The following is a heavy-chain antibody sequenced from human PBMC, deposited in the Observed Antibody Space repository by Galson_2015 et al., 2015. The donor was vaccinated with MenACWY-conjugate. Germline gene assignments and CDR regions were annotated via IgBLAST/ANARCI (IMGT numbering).Heavy chain of an antibody. Sequence: SLRLSCPASRFTFSTYGMHWVRQAPGLGLEWVATISYDGLNKYYADSVKGRFTISRDNSNNTMYLQMSSLRNEDTGVYFCARAADGAMVLPVDVFDLWGQGTRVTVSS. CDR1: RFTFSTYG. D-gene: IGHD2-8*02. CDR2: ISYDGLNK. V-gene: IGHV3-30*03. J-gene: IGHJ3*01. CDR3: ARAADGAMVLPVDVFDL.